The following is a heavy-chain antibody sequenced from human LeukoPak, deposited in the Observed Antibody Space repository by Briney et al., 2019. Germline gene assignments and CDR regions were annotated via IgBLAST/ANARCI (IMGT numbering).Heavy chain of an antibody. D-gene: IGHD1-1*01. CDR2: IYSGGST. V-gene: IGHV3-53*01. Sequence: PGGSLRLSCAASGFTVSSNYMSWVRQAPGKGLEWVSVIYSGGSTYYADSVKGRFTISRDNSKNTLYLQMNSLRAEDTAVYYCARDSERLLFDYWGQGTLVTVSS. CDR3: ARDSERLLFDY. CDR1: GFTVSSNY. J-gene: IGHJ4*02.